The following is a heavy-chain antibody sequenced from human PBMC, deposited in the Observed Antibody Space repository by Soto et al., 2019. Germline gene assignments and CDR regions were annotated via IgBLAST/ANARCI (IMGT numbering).Heavy chain of an antibody. V-gene: IGHV4-34*09. CDR3: AREPSPYYDILTGYSNWFDP. CDR1: GGSFSGYF. CDR2: INHSGST. D-gene: IGHD3-9*01. Sequence: PSETLSLTCTVSGGSFSGYFWTWIRQPPGKGLEWLAEINHSGSTNYNPSVESRVSVSVDTSKNQFSLKLSAVTAADTAVYYCAREPSPYYDILTGYSNWFDPWGQGTLVTVSS. J-gene: IGHJ5*02.